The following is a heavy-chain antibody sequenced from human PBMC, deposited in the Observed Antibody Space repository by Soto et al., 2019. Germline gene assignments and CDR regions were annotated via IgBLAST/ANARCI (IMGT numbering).Heavy chain of an antibody. J-gene: IGHJ4*02. D-gene: IGHD6-13*01. Sequence: QITLKESGPTLVKPTQTLTLTCTFSGFSLSTSGVGVGWIRQPPGKALEWLALIYWDDDKRYSPSLKSRLTITKDTSKNQVVLTMTTMDPVDTATYYCAHRSTLSIAAAGPQTFDYWGQGTLVTVSS. V-gene: IGHV2-5*02. CDR3: AHRSTLSIAAAGPQTFDY. CDR1: GFSLSTSGVG. CDR2: IYWDDDK.